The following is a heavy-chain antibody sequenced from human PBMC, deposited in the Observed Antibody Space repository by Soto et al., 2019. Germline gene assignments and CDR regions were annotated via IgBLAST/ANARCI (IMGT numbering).Heavy chain of an antibody. CDR2: INPNTGNP. V-gene: IGHV7-4-1*01. J-gene: IGHJ4*02. CDR3: ASDRASGSFGC. Sequence: ASVKVSCKGSGYNFNSHSINWLRQAPGQGLEGIGWINPNTGNPTYEQDFTGRIVFSVDTSVSTGYLQIFSLKADDSAVYYCASDRASGSFGCWGTGTLVTVSS. CDR1: GYNFNSHS. D-gene: IGHD1-26*01.